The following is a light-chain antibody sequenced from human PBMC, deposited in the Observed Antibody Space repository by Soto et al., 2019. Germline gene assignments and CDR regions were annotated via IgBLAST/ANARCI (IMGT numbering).Light chain of an antibody. CDR2: EVS. V-gene: IGLV2-14*01. CDR1: SSDVGGYNY. CDR3: SSYTSSSNVV. J-gene: IGLJ2*01. Sequence: QSAMTQPASVSGSPGQSITISCTGTSSDVGGYNYVSWYQQHPGKAPKLMIYEVSNRPSWVSNRFSGSKSGNTASLTISGLKAEDEADYYCSSYTSSSNVVFGGGTKLTVL.